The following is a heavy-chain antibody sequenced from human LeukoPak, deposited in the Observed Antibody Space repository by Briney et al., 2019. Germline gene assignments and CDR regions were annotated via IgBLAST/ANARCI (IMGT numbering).Heavy chain of an antibody. J-gene: IGHJ4*02. CDR3: ARGASLSTSFAYYFHY. V-gene: IGHV3-7*03. Sequence: PGGSLRLSCLGSGFNFRYFWMRWVRQAPGKGLEWVANINHDGRETYYADSVKGRFIISRDNAKDSLYLQMNSLRAEDTGVYYCARGASLSTSFAYYFHYWGQGTLVTVSS. D-gene: IGHD3-3*01. CDR2: INHDGRET. CDR1: GFNFRYFW.